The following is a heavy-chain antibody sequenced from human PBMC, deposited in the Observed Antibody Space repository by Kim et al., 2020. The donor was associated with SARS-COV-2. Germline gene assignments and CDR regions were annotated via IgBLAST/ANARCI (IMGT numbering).Heavy chain of an antibody. V-gene: IGHV3-33*01. D-gene: IGHD6-19*01. CDR1: GFTFSSYG. Sequence: GGSLRLSCAASGFTFSSYGMHWVRQAPGKGLEWVAVIWYDGSNKYYADSVKGRFTISRDNSKNTLYLQMNSLRAEDTAVYYCARDLAVAGTRGDYWGQGTLATVSA. J-gene: IGHJ4*02. CDR3: ARDLAVAGTRGDY. CDR2: IWYDGSNK.